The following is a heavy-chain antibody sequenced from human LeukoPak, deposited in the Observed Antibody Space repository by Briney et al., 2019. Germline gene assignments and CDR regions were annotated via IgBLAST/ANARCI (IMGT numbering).Heavy chain of an antibody. V-gene: IGHV4-4*07. J-gene: IGHJ4*02. D-gene: IGHD3-16*02. CDR1: GGSISGYY. CDR3: ARAPTTVSSYRLDY. CDR2: IYTSGST. Sequence: SETLSLTCTVSGGSISGYYWSWIRQPAGKGLEWIGRIYTSGSTNYNPSLKSRVTMSVDTSKNQFSLKLSSVTAADTAVYYCARAPTTVSSYRLDYWGQGTLVIVSS.